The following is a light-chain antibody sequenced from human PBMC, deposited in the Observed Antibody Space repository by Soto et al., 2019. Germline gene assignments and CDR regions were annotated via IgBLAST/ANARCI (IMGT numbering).Light chain of an antibody. V-gene: IGLV1-40*01. CDR1: SSNIGAGYD. J-gene: IGLJ3*02. CDR2: GNN. Sequence: QPVLTQPPSVSGAPGQRVTISCTGSSSNIGAGYDVHWYQQLLGTAPTLLIYGNNNRPSGVPDRFSGSKSGTSASLAITGLQAEDEADYYCQSYDSSLSGWVFGGGTKLTVL. CDR3: QSYDSSLSGWV.